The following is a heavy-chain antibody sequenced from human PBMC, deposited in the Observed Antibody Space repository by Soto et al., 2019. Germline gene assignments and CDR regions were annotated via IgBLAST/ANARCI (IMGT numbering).Heavy chain of an antibody. V-gene: IGHV3-23*01. CDR2: ISAGGSST. Sequence: GGSLRLSCAAPGFTFSTYAMNWVRQAPGKGLEWVSAISAGGSSTYYADSVKGRFTISRDNSINTLYLQMNSLRTEDTAVYYCAHPRGYGVFDAYDFWGQGAMVTVSS. CDR1: GFTFSTYA. CDR3: AHPRGYGVFDAYDF. J-gene: IGHJ3*01. D-gene: IGHD2-8*01.